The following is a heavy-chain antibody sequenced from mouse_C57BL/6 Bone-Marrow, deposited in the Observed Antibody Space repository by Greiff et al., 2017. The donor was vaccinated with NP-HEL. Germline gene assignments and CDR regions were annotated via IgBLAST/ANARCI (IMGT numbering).Heavy chain of an antibody. Sequence: EVKLEESGGGLVQPGGSMKLSCVASGFTFSNYWMNWVRQSPEKGLEWVAQIRLKSDNYATHYAESVKGRFTISRDDSKSSVYLQMNNLRAEDTGIYYCTEGYYGHWYFDVWGTGTTVTVSS. CDR3: TEGYYGHWYFDV. V-gene: IGHV6-3*01. D-gene: IGHD1-1*01. J-gene: IGHJ1*03. CDR2: IRLKSDNYAT. CDR1: GFTFSNYW.